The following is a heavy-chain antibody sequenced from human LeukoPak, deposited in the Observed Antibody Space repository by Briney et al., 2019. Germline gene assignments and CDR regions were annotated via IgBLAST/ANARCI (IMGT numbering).Heavy chain of an antibody. CDR1: GYTFTSYY. V-gene: IGHV1-46*01. Sequence: ASVKVSCKASGYTFTSYYMHWVRQAPGQGLEWMGIINPSGGSTSYAQKFQGRVTMARDTSTSTVYMELSSLRSEDTAVYYCAREREAYDSSGHYYFDYWGQGTLVTVSS. J-gene: IGHJ4*02. D-gene: IGHD3-22*01. CDR2: INPSGGST. CDR3: AREREAYDSSGHYYFDY.